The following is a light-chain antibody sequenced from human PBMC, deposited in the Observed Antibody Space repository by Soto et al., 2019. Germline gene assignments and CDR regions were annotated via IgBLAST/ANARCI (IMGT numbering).Light chain of an antibody. Sequence: DIPVTQSPSTLSASVGDRVTITCRASQNLSRCLAWYRQKPGKAPELLIHEASTLESAVPSRFSGSGFGTEFTLTISSLQPDDFSTYYCQHYNRLPYTFGQGTKLEIK. J-gene: IGKJ2*01. CDR3: QHYNRLPYT. V-gene: IGKV1-5*03. CDR1: QNLSRC. CDR2: EAS.